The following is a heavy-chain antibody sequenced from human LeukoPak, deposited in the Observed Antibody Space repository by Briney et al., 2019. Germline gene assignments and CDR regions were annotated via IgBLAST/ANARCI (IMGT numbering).Heavy chain of an antibody. Sequence: GESLKISCKGSGYSFTSYWIGWVRQMPGKGLEWMGIIYPGDSDTTYSPSFQGQVTISADKSISTAYLQWSSLKASDTAMYYCARLPGYCSGGSCHPNNWFDPWGQGTLVTVSS. V-gene: IGHV5-51*01. CDR3: ARLPGYCSGGSCHPNNWFDP. CDR2: IYPGDSDT. J-gene: IGHJ5*02. CDR1: GYSFTSYW. D-gene: IGHD2-15*01.